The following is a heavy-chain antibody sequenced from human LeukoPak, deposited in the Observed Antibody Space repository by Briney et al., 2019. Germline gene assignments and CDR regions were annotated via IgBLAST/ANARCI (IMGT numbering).Heavy chain of an antibody. CDR2: INSSGGGT. D-gene: IGHD1-26*01. CDR1: GFTFSNYN. V-gene: IGHV3-23*01. J-gene: IGHJ3*02. CDR3: AKGGGSYRAAFDI. Sequence: GGSLRLSCAASGFTFSNYNMNWVRQAPGKAMEWVSGINSSGGGTYYADSVKGRFTISRDNSKNTLYLQMNSLRAEDTAVYYCAKGGGSYRAAFDIWGQGTMVTVSS.